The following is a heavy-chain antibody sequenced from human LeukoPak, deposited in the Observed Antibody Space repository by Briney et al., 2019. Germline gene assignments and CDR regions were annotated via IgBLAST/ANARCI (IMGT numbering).Heavy chain of an antibody. Sequence: ASVKVSCKASGYTFTGYYIHWVRQAPGQGLEWMGWINPNSGDTNYAQNFQGRVTMTRDTSISTAYMELSRLTSDDTAIYYCARDWRGSYFPDFWGQGTLVTVSS. CDR3: ARDWRGSYFPDF. CDR1: GYTFTGYY. D-gene: IGHD1-26*01. J-gene: IGHJ4*02. CDR2: INPNSGDT. V-gene: IGHV1-2*02.